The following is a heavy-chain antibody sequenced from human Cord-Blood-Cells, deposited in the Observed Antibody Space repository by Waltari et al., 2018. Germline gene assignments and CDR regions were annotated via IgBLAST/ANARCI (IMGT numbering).Heavy chain of an antibody. J-gene: IGHJ2*01. CDR3: ARDGGIGGDWCCEL. D-gene: IGHD2-21*01. CDR1: GGTFSSYT. Sequence: QVQLVQSGAELKKPGSSVKVSWKASGGTFSSYTISWVRQAPGQGLGWMGRIIPILGIANYAQKFQGRVTITADKSTSTAYMEVGSLRSEDTAVYDCARDGGIGGDWCCELLGRGTLVTVSS. V-gene: IGHV1-69*08. CDR2: IIPILGIA.